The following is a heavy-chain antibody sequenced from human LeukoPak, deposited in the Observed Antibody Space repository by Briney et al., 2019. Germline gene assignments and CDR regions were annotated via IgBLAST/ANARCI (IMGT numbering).Heavy chain of an antibody. CDR3: ARAPTITTIFDG. D-gene: IGHD4-11*01. J-gene: IGHJ1*01. Sequence: GGSLRLSCAASEFTVSSNYMSWVRQAPGKGLEWVAIIYAGGTTHYADSVKGRFTISRDNSRDTLYLQMNIPRAEDMAVYYCARAPTITTIFDGWGQDTGVTVSS. CDR2: IYAGGTT. V-gene: IGHV3-66*01. CDR1: EFTVSSNY.